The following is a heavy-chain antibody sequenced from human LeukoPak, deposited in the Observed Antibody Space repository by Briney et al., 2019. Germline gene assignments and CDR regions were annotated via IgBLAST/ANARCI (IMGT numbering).Heavy chain of an antibody. V-gene: IGHV1-69*13. CDR3: APYYYGSGSYYQPVDY. J-gene: IGHJ4*02. CDR2: IIPIFGIA. D-gene: IGHD3-10*01. CDR1: GGTFSSYA. Sequence: WASVKVSCKASGGTFSSYAISWVRQAPGQGLEWMGRIIPIFGIANYAQKFQGRVTITADESTSTAYMELSSLRSEDTAVYYCAPYYYGSGSYYQPVDYWGQGTLVTVSS.